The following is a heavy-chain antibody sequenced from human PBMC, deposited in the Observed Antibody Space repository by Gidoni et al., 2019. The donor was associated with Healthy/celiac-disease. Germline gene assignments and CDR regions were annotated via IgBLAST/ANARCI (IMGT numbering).Heavy chain of an antibody. CDR3: ARVKLGFGFRESKLHYYYHYGMDV. CDR1: GYTFTSYG. J-gene: IGHJ6*02. D-gene: IGHD3-10*01. Sequence: QVQLVQSGAEVKKPGASVKVSCKASGYTFTSYGISWVRQAPGQGLEWMGWISAYNGNTNYAQKLQGRVTMTTDTSTSTAYMELRSLRSDDTAVYYCARVKLGFGFRESKLHYYYHYGMDVWGQGTTVTVSS. V-gene: IGHV1-18*01. CDR2: ISAYNGNT.